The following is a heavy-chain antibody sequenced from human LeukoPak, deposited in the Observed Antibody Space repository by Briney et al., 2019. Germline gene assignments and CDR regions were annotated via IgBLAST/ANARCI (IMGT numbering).Heavy chain of an antibody. Sequence: GGSLRLSCAASGFTFSRYAMHWVGQAPGKGLEWVAVTSPDGNEKYYADSVKGRFTISRDNSKNTVFLQMNSLSTEDTAVYSCFTGSAYYYDSWGQGTLVTVSS. CDR3: FTGSAYYYDS. CDR2: TSPDGNEK. CDR1: GFTFSRYA. J-gene: IGHJ5*01. V-gene: IGHV3-30*01. D-gene: IGHD3-22*01.